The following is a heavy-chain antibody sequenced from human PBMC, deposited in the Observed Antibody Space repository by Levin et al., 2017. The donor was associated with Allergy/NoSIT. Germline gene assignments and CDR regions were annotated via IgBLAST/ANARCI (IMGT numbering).Heavy chain of an antibody. Sequence: ASVKVSCKASGYTFTGYYMHWVRQAPGQGLEWMGRINPNSGGTNYAQKFQGRVTMTRDTSISTAYMELSRLRSDDTAVYYCARDYSFRHTYYGPRSDAFDIWGQGTMVTVSS. CDR3: ARDYSFRHTYYGPRSDAFDI. J-gene: IGHJ3*02. CDR1: GYTFTGYY. CDR2: INPNSGGT. V-gene: IGHV1-2*06. D-gene: IGHD3-3*01.